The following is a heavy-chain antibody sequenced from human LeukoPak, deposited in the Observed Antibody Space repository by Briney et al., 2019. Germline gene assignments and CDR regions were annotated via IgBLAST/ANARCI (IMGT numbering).Heavy chain of an antibody. Sequence: GGSLRLSCAASGFTFSSIGMHWVRQTPGKGLEWVAGIWYDGSSKYYTDSVQGRFTISRDNDRNTLFLQMNSLRAQDTAVYYCARASIEGATILDYWGQGTLVTVSS. V-gene: IGHV3-33*01. D-gene: IGHD1-26*01. CDR1: GFTFSSIG. CDR2: IWYDGSSK. J-gene: IGHJ4*02. CDR3: ARASIEGATILDY.